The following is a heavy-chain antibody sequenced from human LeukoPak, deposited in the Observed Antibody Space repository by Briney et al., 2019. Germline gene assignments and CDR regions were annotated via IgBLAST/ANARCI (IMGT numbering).Heavy chain of an antibody. CDR1: GYTFTSYG. V-gene: IGHV1-18*01. CDR3: ARDEAYSGSYYDAFDF. D-gene: IGHD1-26*01. CDR2: ISGYNGNT. Sequence: ASVKVSCKASGYTFTSYGISWVRQAPGQGLEWMGWISGYNGNTNYAQKVQGRVTLTTDTSTSTAYMELRSLRSDDTAVYYCARDEAYSGSYYDAFDFWGQGTMVTVSP. J-gene: IGHJ3*01.